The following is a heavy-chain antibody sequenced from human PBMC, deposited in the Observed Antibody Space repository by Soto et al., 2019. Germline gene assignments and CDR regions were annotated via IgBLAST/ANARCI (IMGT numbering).Heavy chain of an antibody. J-gene: IGHJ6*02. CDR2: ITTYNGNT. Sequence: QVQLVQSGVEVREPGASVKVSCKAVRYIFTNYGVSWVRQAPGQGLEWMGWITTYNGNTEYAQKFQGRVTMTTDASTSTAYMERGRLRSDDTAIYYCARALTGYGMDVWGQGTTVTVSS. V-gene: IGHV1-18*01. CDR1: RYIFTNYG. CDR3: ARALTGYGMDV.